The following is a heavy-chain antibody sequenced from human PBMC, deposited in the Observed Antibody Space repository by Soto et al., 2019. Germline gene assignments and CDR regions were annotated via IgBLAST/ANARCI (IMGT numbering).Heavy chain of an antibody. V-gene: IGHV3-23*01. CDR1: GFTFSSYA. J-gene: IGHJ4*02. D-gene: IGHD3-22*01. Sequence: GGSLRLSCAASGFTFSSYAMSWVRQAPGKGLEWVSAISGSGGSTYYADSVKGRFTISRDNSKNTLYLQMNSLRAEDTAVYYCAKGGGYYYDTPLKGYYFDYWGQGTLVTVSS. CDR2: ISGSGGST. CDR3: AKGGGYYYDTPLKGYYFDY.